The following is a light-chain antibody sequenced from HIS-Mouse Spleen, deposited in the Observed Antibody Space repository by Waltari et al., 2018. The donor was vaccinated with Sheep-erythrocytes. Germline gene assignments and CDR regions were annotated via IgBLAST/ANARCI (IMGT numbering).Light chain of an antibody. Sequence: QSALTQPPSVPGSPGRSITSSCTGTGSVVGWYNLVSWYQLPPGKAPNLRTYAGSKRPSGVSNRFSGSKSGKTASLTLSGLQAEDEADYFCCSYAGSSTPWVFGGGTKLTVL. CDR2: AGS. CDR1: GSVVGWYNL. J-gene: IGLJ3*02. V-gene: IGLV2-23*01. CDR3: CSYAGSSTPWV.